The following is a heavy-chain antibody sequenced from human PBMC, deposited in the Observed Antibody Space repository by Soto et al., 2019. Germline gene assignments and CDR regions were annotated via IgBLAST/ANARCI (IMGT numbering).Heavy chain of an antibody. CDR3: ASRRGYSYGNFDY. D-gene: IGHD5-18*01. Sequence: EVQLVESGGGLVKPGGSLRLSCAASGFTFSSYSMNWVRQAPGKGLEWVSSISSSSSYIYYADSVKGRFTISRDNAKNSLYLQMNSLRAEDTAVYYCASRRGYSYGNFDYWGQVTLVTVSS. CDR2: ISSSSSYI. V-gene: IGHV3-21*01. CDR1: GFTFSSYS. J-gene: IGHJ4*02.